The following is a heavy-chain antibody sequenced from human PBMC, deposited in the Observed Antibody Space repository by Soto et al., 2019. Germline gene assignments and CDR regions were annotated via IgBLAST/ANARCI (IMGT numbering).Heavy chain of an antibody. Sequence: QVQLQESGPGLVKPSETLSLTCTVSGGSISSYYWTWIRQPPGKGLEWIGYIYYSGSTNYNPSLKSRVTISVATSKTQCSLKLSYVTAADTAVYYCASLDGYYHYMDVCGKGTTVTVSS. V-gene: IGHV4-59*08. D-gene: IGHD6-13*01. CDR2: IYYSGST. J-gene: IGHJ6*03. CDR3: ASLDGYYHYMDV. CDR1: GGSISSYY.